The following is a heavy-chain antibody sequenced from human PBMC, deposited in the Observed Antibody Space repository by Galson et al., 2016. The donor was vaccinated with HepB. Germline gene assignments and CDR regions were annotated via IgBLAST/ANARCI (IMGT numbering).Heavy chain of an antibody. CDR1: GYTFTNYA. J-gene: IGHJ6*02. V-gene: IGHV1-3*01. CDR2: INADNGDT. D-gene: IGHD3-16*01. CDR3: ARDLTDASYYTMDV. Sequence: SVKVSCKASGYTFTNYAIHWVRQAPGQRLEWMGWINADNGDTKFSQRFQGRVTITRDTSANTAYMDLSRLRSEDTAVYYCARDLTDASYYTMDVWGLGTTVTVSS.